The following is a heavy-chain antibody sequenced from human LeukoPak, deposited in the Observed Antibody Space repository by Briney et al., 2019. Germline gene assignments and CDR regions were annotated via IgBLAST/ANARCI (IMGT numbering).Heavy chain of an antibody. Sequence: ASVKVSCKASGYTFISYSITWVRQAPGQGLEWMGWINPNSGGTNDAQKFQGRVTMTTDTSISTAYMELSRLRSDDTAVYYCARGGWSGYSYGSEPEKYFDYWGQGTLVTVSS. V-gene: IGHV1-2*02. J-gene: IGHJ4*02. D-gene: IGHD5-18*01. CDR1: GYTFISYS. CDR3: ARGGWSGYSYGSEPEKYFDY. CDR2: INPNSGGT.